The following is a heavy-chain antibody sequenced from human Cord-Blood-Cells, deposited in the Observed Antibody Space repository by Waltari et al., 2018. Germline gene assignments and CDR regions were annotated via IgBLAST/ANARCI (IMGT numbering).Heavy chain of an antibody. J-gene: IGHJ4*02. CDR1: GGSISSSSYY. CDR3: ARHNGESGYDDY. D-gene: IGHD5-12*01. V-gene: IGHV4-39*01. Sequence: QLQLQESGPGLVKPSEPLYLTSTVSGGSISSSSYYWGWNRQPPGKGLGWIGNIYYSGSTYYNPSRKSRVTISVDTSKNQFSLKLSSVTAADTAVYYCARHNGESGYDDYWGQGTLVTVSS. CDR2: IYYSGST.